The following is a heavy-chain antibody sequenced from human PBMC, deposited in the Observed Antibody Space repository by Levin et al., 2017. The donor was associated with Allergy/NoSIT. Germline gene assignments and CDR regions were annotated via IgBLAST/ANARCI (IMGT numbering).Heavy chain of an antibody. Sequence: SQTLSLTCTVSGGSISSGGYYWSWIRQHPGKGLEWIGYIYYSGSTYYNPSLKSRVTISVDTSKNQFSLKLSSVTAADTAVYYCARGNARHNPHFDYWGQGTLVTVSS. V-gene: IGHV4-31*03. D-gene: IGHD1-1*01. CDR1: GGSISSGGYY. J-gene: IGHJ4*02. CDR3: ARGNARHNPHFDY. CDR2: IYYSGST.